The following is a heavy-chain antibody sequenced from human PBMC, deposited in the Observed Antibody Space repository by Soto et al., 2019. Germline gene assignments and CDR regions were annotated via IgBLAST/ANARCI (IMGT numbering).Heavy chain of an antibody. CDR2: ISGSGGST. D-gene: IGHD7-27*01. Sequence: GGSLRLSCAAPGFTFSSYAMSWVRQAPGKGLEWVSAISGSGGSTYYADSVKGRFTISRDNSKNTLYLQMNSLRAEDTAVYYCAKLGHYYYYYGMDVWGQGTTLTVSS. CDR3: AKLGHYYYYYGMDV. J-gene: IGHJ6*02. V-gene: IGHV3-23*01. CDR1: GFTFSSYA.